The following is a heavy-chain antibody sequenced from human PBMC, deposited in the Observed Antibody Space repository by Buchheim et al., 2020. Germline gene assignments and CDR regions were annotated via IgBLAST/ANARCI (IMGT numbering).Heavy chain of an antibody. J-gene: IGHJ4*02. V-gene: IGHV3-23*01. CDR1: GFTFSSYA. CDR2: ISGSGGST. D-gene: IGHD1-26*01. Sequence: EVQLLESGGGLVQPGGSLRLSCAASGFTFSSYAMSWVRQAPGKGLEWVSAISGSGGSTYYADSVKGRFTISRDNSKNTLFLQMNSLRAEDTAVYYCAKILGKVGATTRPPPIFDYWGQGAL. CDR3: AKILGKVGATTRPPPIFDY.